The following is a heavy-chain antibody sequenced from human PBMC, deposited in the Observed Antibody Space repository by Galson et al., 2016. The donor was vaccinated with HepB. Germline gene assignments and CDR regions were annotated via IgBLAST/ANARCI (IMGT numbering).Heavy chain of an antibody. J-gene: IGHJ4*02. V-gene: IGHV3-23*01. CDR1: GFHFRTYA. CDR3: AKGKGLGWFGGGSEY. D-gene: IGHD3-10*01. CDR2: IDDGGAST. Sequence: SLRLSCAASGFHFRTYAMTWVRQSPRKGLEWVSAIDDGGASTSYAESVRGRFTISRDNSRNFLYLQMNSLRAEDTAVYYCAKGKGLGWFGGGSEYWGRGTQVSVSS.